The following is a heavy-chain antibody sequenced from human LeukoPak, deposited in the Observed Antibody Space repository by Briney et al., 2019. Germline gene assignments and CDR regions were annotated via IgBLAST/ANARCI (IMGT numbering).Heavy chain of an antibody. Sequence: ASVKVSCKASGYTFTSYGISWVRQAPGQGLEWMGWISAYNGNTNYAQKLQGRVTMTTDTSTGTAYMELRSLRSDDTAVYYCARDVPDDSSGYNDYWGQGTLVTVSS. CDR2: ISAYNGNT. CDR3: ARDVPDDSSGYNDY. J-gene: IGHJ4*02. D-gene: IGHD3-22*01. V-gene: IGHV1-18*01. CDR1: GYTFTSYG.